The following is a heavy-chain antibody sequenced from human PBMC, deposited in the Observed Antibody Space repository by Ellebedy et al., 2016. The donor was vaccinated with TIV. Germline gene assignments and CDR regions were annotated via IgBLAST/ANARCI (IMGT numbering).Heavy chain of an antibody. D-gene: IGHD2-15*01. Sequence: SETLSLTCTVSGGSISSSNYYWGWIRQPPGKGLEWIGSIYYSGSANYNPSLKSRVTISVDTSKNQFSLKLSSVTAADTAVYYCTRGGSSYSDYWGQGTLVTVSS. CDR1: GGSISSSNYY. CDR2: IYYSGSA. CDR3: TRGGSSYSDY. V-gene: IGHV4-39*07. J-gene: IGHJ4*02.